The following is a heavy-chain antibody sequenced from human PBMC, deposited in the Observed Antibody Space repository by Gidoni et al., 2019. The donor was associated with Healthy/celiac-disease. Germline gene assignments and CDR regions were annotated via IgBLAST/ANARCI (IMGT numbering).Heavy chain of an antibody. CDR1: GYTFTSYD. V-gene: IGHV1-8*01. CDR3: SRVRSTMIVVPYAFDI. Sequence: QVQLVQSGAEVKKPGASVKVSCKAYGYTFTSYDINWVRQATGQGLEWMGWMNPNSGNTGYAQQFQGRVTMTMNTSISTAYMELSSLRSADTAVYYCSRVRSTMIVVPYAFDIWGQGTMVTVSS. D-gene: IGHD3-22*01. CDR2: MNPNSGNT. J-gene: IGHJ3*02.